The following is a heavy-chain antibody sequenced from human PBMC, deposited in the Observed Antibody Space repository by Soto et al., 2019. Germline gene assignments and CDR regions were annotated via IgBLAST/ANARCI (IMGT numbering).Heavy chain of an antibody. D-gene: IGHD6-13*01. CDR3: AKGNSSSWYYYYYYGMDV. V-gene: IGHV3-30*18. Sequence: QVQLVESGGGVVQPGRSLRLSCAASGFTFSSYGMHWVRQAPGKGLEWVAVISFDGSNIYYADSVKGRFTISRDKSKNTLYLQMSSLRVEDTAVYYCAKGNSSSWYYYYYYGMDVW. CDR2: ISFDGSNI. CDR1: GFTFSSYG. J-gene: IGHJ6*01.